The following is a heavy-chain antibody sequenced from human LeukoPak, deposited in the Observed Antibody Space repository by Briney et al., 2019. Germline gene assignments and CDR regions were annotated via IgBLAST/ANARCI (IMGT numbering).Heavy chain of an antibody. V-gene: IGHV5-51*01. J-gene: IGHJ2*01. Sequence: GEPMKFSCNGFGYNFTNYGIGWGRPMPGKGLGWIGIIYPRDSYTKYRPSFQGQVTIPADKSISIAYLQLSSLKASDTAMYYCARRLSGHYVSEEGFLDLWGGGALVSVSA. CDR3: ARRLSGHYVSEEGFLDL. CDR1: GYNFTNYG. D-gene: IGHD1-26*01. CDR2: IYPRDSYT.